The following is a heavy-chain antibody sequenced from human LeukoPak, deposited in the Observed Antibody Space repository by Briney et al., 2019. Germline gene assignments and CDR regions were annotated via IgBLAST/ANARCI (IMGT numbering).Heavy chain of an antibody. CDR1: GGSFSGYY. D-gene: IGHD3-22*01. CDR3: ARGYYYDSSGYYFDY. CDR2: INHSGST. J-gene: IGHJ4*02. V-gene: IGHV4-34*01. Sequence: SETLSLTCAVYGGSFSGYYWSWIRQPPGKGLEWIGEINHSGSTNYNPSLKSRVTISVDTSKNQFSLKLSSVTAADTAVYYCARGYYYDSSGYYFDYWGQGILVTVSS.